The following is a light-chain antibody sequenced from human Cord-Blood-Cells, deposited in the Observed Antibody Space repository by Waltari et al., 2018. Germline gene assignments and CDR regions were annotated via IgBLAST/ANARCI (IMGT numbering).Light chain of an antibody. Sequence: DIQMTQSPSSLSASVGDRVTITCRASQSISSYLNWYQQKQWKAPKLPIYAASSLQSGVPSRFSGSGSGTDFTLTISSLQPEDFATYYCQQSYSTPWTFGQGTKVEIK. CDR1: QSISSY. V-gene: IGKV1-39*01. CDR2: AAS. J-gene: IGKJ1*01. CDR3: QQSYSTPWT.